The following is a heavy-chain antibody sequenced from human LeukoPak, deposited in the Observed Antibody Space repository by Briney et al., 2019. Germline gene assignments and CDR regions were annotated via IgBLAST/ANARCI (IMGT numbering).Heavy chain of an antibody. D-gene: IGHD6-25*01. CDR3: AREGGDPRWLDP. CDR2: INTSGST. CDR1: GGSISSYY. J-gene: IGHJ5*02. V-gene: IGHV4-4*07. Sequence: SETLSLTCTVSGGSISSYYWTWIRQSAGKGLEWIGRINTSGSTSYNPSLRSRVTMSVNTSKNQFSLNLTSVTAADTAVYSCAREGGDPRWLDPWGQGTLVTVSS.